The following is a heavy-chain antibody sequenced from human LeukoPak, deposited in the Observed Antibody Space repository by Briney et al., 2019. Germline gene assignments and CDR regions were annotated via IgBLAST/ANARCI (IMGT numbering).Heavy chain of an antibody. CDR2: IRRDGSLK. CDR3: ARRFRD. CDR1: GLTFSGFE. V-gene: IGHV3-48*03. J-gene: IGHJ4*02. Sequence: GGSLRLSCIGSGLTFSGFELNWVRQAPGKGLEWVAYIRRDGSLKTYADSMRGRFTISRDDAKNSVYLQMDSLRVEDTATYYCARRFRDWGRGILVTVFS.